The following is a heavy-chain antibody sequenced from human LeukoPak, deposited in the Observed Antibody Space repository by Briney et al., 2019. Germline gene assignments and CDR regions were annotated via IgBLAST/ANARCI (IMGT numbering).Heavy chain of an antibody. J-gene: IGHJ4*02. V-gene: IGHV4-59*01. Sequence: SETLSLTCTVSGGSISSYYWSWIRQPPGKGLEWIGYIYYSGSTNYNPSLKSRVTISVDTSKNQFSLKLSSVTAADTAVYYCARAVISFGGVIAKGFDCWGQGTLVTISS. CDR3: ARAVISFGGVIAKGFDC. CDR2: IYYSGST. CDR1: GGSISSYY. D-gene: IGHD3-16*02.